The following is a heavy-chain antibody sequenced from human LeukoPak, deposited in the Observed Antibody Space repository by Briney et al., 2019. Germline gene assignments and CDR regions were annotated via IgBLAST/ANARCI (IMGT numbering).Heavy chain of an antibody. Sequence: QPGGSLRLSCAASGFTFSTYAMSWVRQAPGKGLVWVSRINGDGGTTIYADSVKGRFTISRDNAKNTMYLQMNSLRAEDTAVYYCARDVIAARTYWGQGTLVTISS. CDR1: GFTFSTYA. D-gene: IGHD6-6*01. J-gene: IGHJ4*02. V-gene: IGHV3-74*01. CDR3: ARDVIAARTY. CDR2: INGDGGTT.